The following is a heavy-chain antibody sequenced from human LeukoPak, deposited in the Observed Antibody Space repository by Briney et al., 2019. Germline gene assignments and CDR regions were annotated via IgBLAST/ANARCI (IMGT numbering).Heavy chain of an antibody. V-gene: IGHV1-69*13. J-gene: IGHJ3*02. CDR3: ARDSTNDYVWGSYRYGPVGI. Sequence: ASVKVSCKASGGTFSSYAISWVRQAPGQGLEWMGGIIPIFGTANYAQKFQGRVTITADESTSTAYMELSSLRSEDTAVYYCARDSTNDYVWGSYRYGPVGIWGQGTMVTVSS. CDR1: GGTFSSYA. D-gene: IGHD3-16*02. CDR2: IIPIFGTA.